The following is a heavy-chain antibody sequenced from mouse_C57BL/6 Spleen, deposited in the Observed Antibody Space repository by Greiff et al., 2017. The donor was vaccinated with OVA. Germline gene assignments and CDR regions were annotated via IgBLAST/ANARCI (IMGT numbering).Heavy chain of an antibody. CDR2: ISYDGSN. Sequence: EVHLVESGPGLVKPSQSLSLTCSVTGYSITSGYYWNWIRQFPGNKLEWMGYISYDGSNNYNPSLKNRISITRDTSKNQFFLKLNSVTTEDTATYYCATDYDEAWFAYWGQGTLVTVSA. D-gene: IGHD2-12*01. J-gene: IGHJ3*01. V-gene: IGHV3-6*01. CDR1: GYSITSGYY. CDR3: ATDYDEAWFAY.